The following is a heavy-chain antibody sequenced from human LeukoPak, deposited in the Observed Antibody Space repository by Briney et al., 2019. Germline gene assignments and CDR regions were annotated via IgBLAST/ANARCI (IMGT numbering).Heavy chain of an antibody. Sequence: GGSLRLSCAASGFTFSNYGMHWVRQAPGKGLEWVAFIRYDGSKKYYVDSVKGRFTISRDNSKNTLYLQMNSLRAEDTAVYYCARGLSGYASSLGYWGQGTLVTVSA. J-gene: IGHJ4*02. CDR1: GFTFSNYG. V-gene: IGHV3-30*02. CDR2: IRYDGSKK. D-gene: IGHD6-6*01. CDR3: ARGLSGYASSLGY.